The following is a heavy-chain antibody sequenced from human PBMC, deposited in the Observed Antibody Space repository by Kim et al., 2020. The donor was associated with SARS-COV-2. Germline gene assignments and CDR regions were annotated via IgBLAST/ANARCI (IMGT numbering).Heavy chain of an antibody. D-gene: IGHD7-27*01. J-gene: IGHJ6*02. V-gene: IGHV3-30-3*01. CDR3: ARCLTDYYGMDV. Sequence: GGSLRLSCAASGFTFSSYAMHWVRQAPGKGLEWVAAISYDGSNKYYADSVKGRFTISRDNSKNTLYLQMNSLRAEDTAVYYCARCLTDYYGMDVWGQGTTVTVSS. CDR1: GFTFSSYA. CDR2: ISYDGSNK.